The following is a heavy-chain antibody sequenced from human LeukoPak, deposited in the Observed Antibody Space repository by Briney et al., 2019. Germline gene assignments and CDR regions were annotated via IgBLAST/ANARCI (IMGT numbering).Heavy chain of an antibody. Sequence: GGSLRLSCAASGFTFSSYGMSWVRQAPGKGLEWVSAISGSGGSTYYADSVKGRFTISRDNSKNTLYLQMNSLRSEDTAVYYCARGSYSSGYYFFGLYYYYYMDVWGKGTTVTVSS. CDR1: GFTFSSYG. V-gene: IGHV3-23*01. CDR2: ISGSGGST. J-gene: IGHJ6*03. D-gene: IGHD3-22*01. CDR3: ARGSYSSGYYFFGLYYYYYMDV.